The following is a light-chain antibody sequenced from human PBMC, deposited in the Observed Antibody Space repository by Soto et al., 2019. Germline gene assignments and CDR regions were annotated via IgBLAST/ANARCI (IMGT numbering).Light chain of an antibody. V-gene: IGKV1-5*01. CDR1: QSMGSW. Sequence: DIQMTQSPSTLSASVGDRVTITCRAVQSMGSWLAWYQQKPGKAPNLLIYDASSLESGVPSRFSGSGSGTEFTLTISSLQPADSATYYCQQYKSSLFSFGPGTKVEIK. CDR2: DAS. CDR3: QQYKSSLFS. J-gene: IGKJ3*01.